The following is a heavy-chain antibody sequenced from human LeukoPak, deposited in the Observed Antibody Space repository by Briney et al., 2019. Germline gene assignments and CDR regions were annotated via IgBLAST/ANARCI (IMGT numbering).Heavy chain of an antibody. CDR3: ARDAAYDFRNPYRYFQH. CDR2: IKQDGSET. CDR1: GFTFSTYW. J-gene: IGHJ1*01. V-gene: IGHV3-7*01. D-gene: IGHD3-3*01. Sequence: GGSLRLSCAASGFTFSTYWMTWVRQAPGKGLDWVGNIKQDGSETYYADSLKGRFTISRDNAKSALYLQMSSLRAEDTAVYYCARDAAYDFRNPYRYFQHWGQGTLVTVSS.